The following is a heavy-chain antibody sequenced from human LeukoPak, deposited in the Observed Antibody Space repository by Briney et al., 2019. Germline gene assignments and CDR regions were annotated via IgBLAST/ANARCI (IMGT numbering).Heavy chain of an antibody. V-gene: IGHV4-59*01. CDR1: GGSISSYY. J-gene: IGHJ4*02. CDR3: ARALGCYGEGDY. Sequence: SETLSLTCTVSGGSISSYYWSWIRQPPGKGLEWIGYIYYSGSTNYNPSFKSRVTISVDTSKNQFSLKLSSVTAADTAVYYCARALGCYGEGDYWGQGTLVTVSS. CDR2: IYYSGST. D-gene: IGHD2-15*01.